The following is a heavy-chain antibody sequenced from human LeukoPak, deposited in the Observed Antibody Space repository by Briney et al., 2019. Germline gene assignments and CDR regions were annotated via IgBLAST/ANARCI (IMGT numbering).Heavy chain of an antibody. CDR1: GFTFSNAW. D-gene: IGHD1-26*01. CDR2: IKSKTDGGTT. V-gene: IGHV3-15*07. Sequence: GGSLRLSCAASGFTFSNAWINSVRQAPGKGLEWDGRIKSKTDGGTTDYAAPVKGRFTISRDDSKTTLYLQMNSLKTEDTAVYYCTTDLVVGAMLVYWGQGALVTVSS. J-gene: IGHJ4*02. CDR3: TTDLVVGAMLVY.